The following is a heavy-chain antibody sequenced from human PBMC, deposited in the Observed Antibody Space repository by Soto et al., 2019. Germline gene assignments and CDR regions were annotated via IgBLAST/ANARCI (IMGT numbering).Heavy chain of an antibody. D-gene: IGHD6-6*01. J-gene: IGHJ4*02. V-gene: IGHV1-2*02. Sequence: ASVKVSCKASGYTFTGHYMHWVRQAPGQGLEWMGWINPNSGGTNYAQKFQGRVTMTRDTSISTAYMELSRLRSDDTAVYYCARLSGAARYLFVYYFDYWGQGTLVTVSS. CDR3: ARLSGAARYLFVYYFDY. CDR2: INPNSGGT. CDR1: GYTFTGHY.